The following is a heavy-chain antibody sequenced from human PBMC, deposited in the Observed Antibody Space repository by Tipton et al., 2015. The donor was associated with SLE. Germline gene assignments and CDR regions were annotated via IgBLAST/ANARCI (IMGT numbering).Heavy chain of an antibody. CDR1: GGSISSSSYY. CDR3: ARDQGRWYASFDY. J-gene: IGHJ4*02. V-gene: IGHV4-39*07. Sequence: TLSLTCTLSGGSISSSSYYWGWIRQPPGKGLEWIGSIYYSGSTYANPSLKSRVTISVDTSKNQFSLKLSSVTAADTAVYYCARDQGRWYASFDYWGQGTLVTVSS. D-gene: IGHD6-13*01. CDR2: IYYSGST.